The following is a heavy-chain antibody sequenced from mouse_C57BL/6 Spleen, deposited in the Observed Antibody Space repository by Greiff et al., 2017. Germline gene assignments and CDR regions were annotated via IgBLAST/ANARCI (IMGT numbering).Heavy chain of an antibody. CDR2: IYPGGGDT. V-gene: IGHV1-80*01. CDR1: GYAFSSYW. CDR3: AREAEYEGSMYY. J-gene: IGHJ4*01. D-gene: IGHD2-14*01. Sequence: VQLQQSGAELVKPGASVKISCKASGYAFSSYWMNWVKQRPGKGLEWIGQIYPGGGDTNYNGQFKGKATLPADKSSSTAYMQLSSLTSEDSAVYFCAREAEYEGSMYYWGQGTSVTVSS.